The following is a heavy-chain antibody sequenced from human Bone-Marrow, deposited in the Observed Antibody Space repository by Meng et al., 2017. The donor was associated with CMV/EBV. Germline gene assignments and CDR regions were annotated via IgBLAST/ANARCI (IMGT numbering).Heavy chain of an antibody. V-gene: IGHV3-20*04. Sequence: GESLKISCAASGFTFSSYWMHWVRQAPGKGLEWVSGINWNGGSTGYADSVKGRFTISRDNAKNSLYLQMNSLRAEDTALYYCASGIVGATKYYYGMDVWGQGTTVTVSS. CDR1: GFTFSSYW. D-gene: IGHD1-26*01. CDR2: INWNGGST. J-gene: IGHJ6*02. CDR3: ASGIVGATKYYYGMDV.